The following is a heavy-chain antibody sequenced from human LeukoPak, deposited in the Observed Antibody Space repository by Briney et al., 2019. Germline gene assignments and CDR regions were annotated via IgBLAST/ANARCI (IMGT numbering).Heavy chain of an antibody. V-gene: IGHV3-7*01. CDR1: GFTFSSYS. CDR3: ATHSGYYYYFDY. Sequence: GGSLRLSCAASGFTFSSYSMNWVRQAPGKGLESVANIKQDGSQKYYVDSVKGRFTISRDNAKNSLYLQMNSLRAEDTAVYYCATHSGYYYYFDYWGQGTLVTVSS. J-gene: IGHJ4*02. D-gene: IGHD3-22*01. CDR2: IKQDGSQK.